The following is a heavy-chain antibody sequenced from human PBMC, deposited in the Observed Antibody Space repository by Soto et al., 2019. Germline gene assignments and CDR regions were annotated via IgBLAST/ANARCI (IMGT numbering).Heavy chain of an antibody. D-gene: IGHD3-22*01. V-gene: IGHV1-18*01. Sequence: QVQLVQSGAEVKKPGASVKVSCKASGYTFTSYGISWVRQAPGQGLEWMGWISAYNGNTNYAQKLQGRVTMTTDTSTSTAYMELRSLRADDTAVYYCARDLQGVYDSSGYSTFDYWGQGTLVTVSS. CDR2: ISAYNGNT. CDR1: GYTFTSYG. J-gene: IGHJ4*02. CDR3: ARDLQGVYDSSGYSTFDY.